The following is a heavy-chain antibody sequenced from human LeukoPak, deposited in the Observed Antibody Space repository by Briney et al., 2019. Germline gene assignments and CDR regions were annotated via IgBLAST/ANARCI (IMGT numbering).Heavy chain of an antibody. CDR1: GFAFSDYY. J-gene: IGHJ5*02. CDR2: ISSSSSYT. Sequence: GGSLRLSCAASGFAFSDYYMSWIRQAPGKGMEWVSYISSSSSYTNYADSVKGRFTISRDTASNTMHLEMNNLRIEDTAVYYCMRDYMGWFDPWGQGSLVTVSS. D-gene: IGHD3-10*01. CDR3: MRDYMGWFDP. V-gene: IGHV3-11*06.